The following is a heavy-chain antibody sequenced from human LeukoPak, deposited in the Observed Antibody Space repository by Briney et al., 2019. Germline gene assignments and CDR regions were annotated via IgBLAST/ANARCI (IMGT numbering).Heavy chain of an antibody. D-gene: IGHD6-25*01. Sequence: SETLSLTCTVSGGPISNYYWTWIRQSPGQGLEWIGYVYNSGITDYNPSLRSRLTISVDTSKNQFSLKLSSMTAADTAVYYCARSRGLAGAATVIDYWGQGTLVTVSS. CDR1: GGPISNYY. CDR3: ARSRGLAGAATVIDY. V-gene: IGHV4-59*08. J-gene: IGHJ4*02. CDR2: VYNSGIT.